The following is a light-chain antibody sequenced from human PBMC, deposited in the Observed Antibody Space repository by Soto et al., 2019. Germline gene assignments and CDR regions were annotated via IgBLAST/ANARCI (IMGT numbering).Light chain of an antibody. V-gene: IGKV3-20*01. CDR1: QSVSSSY. CDR2: GAS. CDR3: QQYNSYPWT. J-gene: IGKJ1*01. Sequence: EIVLTQSPGTLSLSPGERVTLSCRASQSVSSSYLAWYQQKLGQAPRLLIYGASSRATGIPDRFSGSRSGTDFTLTISRLEPEDFATYYCQQYNSYPWTFGQGTKV.